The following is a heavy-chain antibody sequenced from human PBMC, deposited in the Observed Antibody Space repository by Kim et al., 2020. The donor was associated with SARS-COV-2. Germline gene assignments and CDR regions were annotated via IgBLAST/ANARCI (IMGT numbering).Heavy chain of an antibody. D-gene: IGHD6-13*01. J-gene: IGHJ6*02. V-gene: IGHV5-10-1*01. Sequence: SFQGHVTISADKSISTAYLQWSSLKASDTAMYYCARGAAAGYYYYGMDVWGQGTTVTVSS. CDR3: ARGAAAGYYYYGMDV.